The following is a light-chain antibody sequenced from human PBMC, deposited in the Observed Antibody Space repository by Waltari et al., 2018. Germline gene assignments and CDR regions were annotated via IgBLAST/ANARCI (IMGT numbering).Light chain of an antibody. CDR2: QVS. Sequence: QSALTPPASVSASLGQSITISCPAPGRDIGANDYVSWYQQHPGKAPKLIIFQVSNRPSGVSDRFSASKSGMTASLSISGLRTDDEAIYYCSSYSTSTYPIFGGGTKVTVL. CDR3: SSYSTSTYPI. CDR1: GRDIGANDY. V-gene: IGLV2-14*01. J-gene: IGLJ2*01.